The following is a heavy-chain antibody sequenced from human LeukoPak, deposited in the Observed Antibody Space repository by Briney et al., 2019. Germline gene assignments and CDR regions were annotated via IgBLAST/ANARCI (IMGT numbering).Heavy chain of an antibody. J-gene: IGHJ1*01. D-gene: IGHD3-9*01. CDR1: GGSFSGYY. CDR2: INHSGST. CDR3: AIRYWLLRECFQH. Sequence: SETLSLTCAVYGGSFSGYYWSWIRQPPGKGLEWIGEINHSGSTNYNPSLKSRVTISVDTSKNQFSLKLSSVTAADTAVYYCAIRYWLLRECFQHWGQGTLVTVSS. V-gene: IGHV4-34*01.